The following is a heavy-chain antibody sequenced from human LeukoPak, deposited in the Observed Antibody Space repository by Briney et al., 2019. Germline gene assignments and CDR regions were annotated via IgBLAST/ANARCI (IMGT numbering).Heavy chain of an antibody. V-gene: IGHV3-30*18. J-gene: IGHJ3*01. Sequence: PGGPVRLSCAASGFTFSSYGMHWVRQAPGKGLEWVGVISFDGSNRYYADSVKGRFTISRDNSKKTVFLQMNSLRAEDTAVYYCAKALKTWGYCGGDCSNLHTFDFWGQGTMVTVSS. CDR2: ISFDGSNR. CDR3: AKALKTWGYCGGDCSNLHTFDF. D-gene: IGHD2-21*02. CDR1: GFTFSSYG.